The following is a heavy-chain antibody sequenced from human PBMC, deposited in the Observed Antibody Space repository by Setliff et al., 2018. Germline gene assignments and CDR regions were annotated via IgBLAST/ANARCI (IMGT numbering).Heavy chain of an antibody. V-gene: IGHV4-39*07. CDR1: GGSISNSSYY. CDR3: ARESDDFWSGYYFDS. Sequence: SETLSLTCTVSGGSISNSSYYWGWIRQPPGKGLEWIGSIYYSGSTYYNPSLKSRVTISVDTSKNQFSLKLSSVTAADTAVYYCARESDDFWSGYYFDSWGQGTLVTVSS. CDR2: IYYSGST. D-gene: IGHD3-3*01. J-gene: IGHJ4*02.